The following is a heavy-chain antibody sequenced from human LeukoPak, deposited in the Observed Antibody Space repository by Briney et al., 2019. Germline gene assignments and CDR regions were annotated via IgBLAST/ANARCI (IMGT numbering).Heavy chain of an antibody. CDR1: GGTFSSYA. Sequence: GASVKVSCKASGGTFSSYAISWVRQAPGQGLEWMGRIIPILGIANYAQKFQGRVTITADKSTSTAYMELSSLRSEDTAVYYCARGARFLEWHNYYYYYGMDVWGQGTTVTVSS. D-gene: IGHD3-3*01. CDR3: ARGARFLEWHNYYYYYGMDV. CDR2: IIPILGIA. J-gene: IGHJ6*02. V-gene: IGHV1-69*04.